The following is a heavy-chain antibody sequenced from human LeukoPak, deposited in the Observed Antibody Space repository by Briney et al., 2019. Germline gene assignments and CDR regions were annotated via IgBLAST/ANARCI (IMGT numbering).Heavy chain of an antibody. V-gene: IGHV3-30*18. CDR2: ISYDGSNK. J-gene: IGHJ5*02. D-gene: IGHD3-10*01. Sequence: GGSLRLSCAASGFTFSSYGMHWVRQAPGKGLEWVAVISYDGSNKYYADSVKGRFTISRDNSKNTLSLEMNSLRAEDTAVYYCAKGRPDGSGSYYKFDPWGQGTLVTVSS. CDR3: AKGRPDGSGSYYKFDP. CDR1: GFTFSSYG.